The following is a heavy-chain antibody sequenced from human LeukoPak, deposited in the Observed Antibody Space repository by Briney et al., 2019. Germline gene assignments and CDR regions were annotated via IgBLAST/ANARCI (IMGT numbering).Heavy chain of an antibody. CDR1: GNSISSGDYY. Sequence: PSETLSLTCTVSGNSISSGDYYWSWIRQPAGKGLEWIGRIYTSGSTTYNPSLKSRVTISVDTSKNQFSLKLSSVTAADTAVYYCARLWFGQKDYWGQGTLVTVSS. CDR3: ARLWFGQKDY. CDR2: IYTSGST. V-gene: IGHV4-61*02. J-gene: IGHJ4*02. D-gene: IGHD3-10*01.